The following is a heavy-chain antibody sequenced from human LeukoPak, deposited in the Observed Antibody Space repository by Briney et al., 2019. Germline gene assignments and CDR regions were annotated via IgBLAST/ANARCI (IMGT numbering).Heavy chain of an antibody. Sequence: GGSLRLSCAASGFTFSSYAMHWVRQAPGKGLEWVAVISYDGSNKYYADSVKGRFTISRDNSKNTLYLQMNSLRAEGTAVYYCARAENDYGDYGFDYWGQGTLVTVSS. CDR2: ISYDGSNK. J-gene: IGHJ4*02. CDR1: GFTFSSYA. V-gene: IGHV3-30-3*01. D-gene: IGHD4-17*01. CDR3: ARAENDYGDYGFDY.